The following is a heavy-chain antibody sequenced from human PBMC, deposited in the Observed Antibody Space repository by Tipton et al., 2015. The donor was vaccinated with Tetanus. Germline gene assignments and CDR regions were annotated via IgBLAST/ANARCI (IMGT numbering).Heavy chain of an antibody. CDR2: ISAYNGNT. CDR1: GYTFTSYG. D-gene: IGHD3-3*01. CDR3: ARGGAIFGVVEYNWFDP. Sequence: QSGAEVKKPGASVKVSCKASGYTFTSYGISWVRQAPGQGLEWMGWISAYNGNTNYAQKLQGRVTMTTDTSTGTAYMELRSLRSDDTGFYYCARGGAIFGVVEYNWFDPWGQGTLVTVSS. J-gene: IGHJ5*02. V-gene: IGHV1-18*01.